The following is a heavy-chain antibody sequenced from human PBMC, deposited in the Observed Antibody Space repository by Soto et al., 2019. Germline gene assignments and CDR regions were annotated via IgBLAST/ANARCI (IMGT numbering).Heavy chain of an antibody. Sequence: PSETLSLTCAVYGCFLSESHWTWMRQPPGKGLEWIGEINHVGGTNYNPSLKSRVTMSVDTSQNQFSLRLISVTAADTAMYFCVRIRYQLPSSVLWLDPWGQGTPVTVSS. CDR2: INHVGGT. CDR1: GCFLSESH. J-gene: IGHJ5*02. V-gene: IGHV4-34*01. CDR3: VRIRYQLPSSVLWLDP. D-gene: IGHD3-16*01.